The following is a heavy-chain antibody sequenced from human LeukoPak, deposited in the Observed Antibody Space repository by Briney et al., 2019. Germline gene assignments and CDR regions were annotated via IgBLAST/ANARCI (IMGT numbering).Heavy chain of an antibody. CDR2: INPNTGAT. CDR1: GYTFTGYY. J-gene: IGHJ4*02. V-gene: IGHV1-2*02. D-gene: IGHD2-15*01. Sequence: ASVKVSCKASGYTFTGYYMFWVRQAPGQGLEWMGWINPNTGATKYAQNFQGRVTLTRDTSIRTTFMELSSLRSDGTAFYYCARDERFCNGDNHYPDLGYWGQGTLVTVSS. CDR3: ARDERFCNGDNHYPDLGY.